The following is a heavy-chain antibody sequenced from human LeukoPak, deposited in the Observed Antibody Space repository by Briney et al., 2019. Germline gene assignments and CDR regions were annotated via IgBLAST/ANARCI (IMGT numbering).Heavy chain of an antibody. V-gene: IGHV4-59*01. CDR1: GGSISSYY. CDR2: IYYSGST. D-gene: IGHD2-15*01. Sequence: KPSETLSLTCTVSGGSISSYYWSWIRQPPGKGLGWIGYIYYSGSTNYNPSLKSRVTISVDTSKNQFSLKLSSVTAADTAVYYCARAPRYCSGGSCYRWFDPWGQGTLVTVSS. CDR3: ARAPRYCSGGSCYRWFDP. J-gene: IGHJ5*02.